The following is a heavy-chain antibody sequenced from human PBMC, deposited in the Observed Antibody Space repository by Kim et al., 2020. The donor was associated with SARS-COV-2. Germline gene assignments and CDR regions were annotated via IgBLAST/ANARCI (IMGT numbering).Heavy chain of an antibody. D-gene: IGHD3-10*01. V-gene: IGHV1-3*01. J-gene: IGHJ6*02. CDR1: GYTFTSYA. CDR2: INAGNGNT. CDR3: ARVLWGNYYGSGSPPLLWWDGMDV. Sequence: ASVKVSCKASGYTFTSYAMHWVRQAPGQRLEWMGWINAGNGNTKYSQKFQGRVTITRDTSASTAYMELSSLRSEDTAVYYCARVLWGNYYGSGSPPLLWWDGMDVWGQGTTVTVSS.